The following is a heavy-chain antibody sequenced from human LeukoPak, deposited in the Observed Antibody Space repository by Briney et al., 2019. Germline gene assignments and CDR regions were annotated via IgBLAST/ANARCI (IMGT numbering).Heavy chain of an antibody. CDR2: INHSGIT. D-gene: IGHD5-18*01. CDR1: GGSFSGYY. V-gene: IGHV4-34*01. CDR3: AGRLPPSVSAMVTSSFDY. J-gene: IGHJ4*02. Sequence: ASETLSLTCAVYGGSFSGYYWSWIRQPPGKGLEWNGEINHSGITNYKPFIKSRVTISVDTSKNQFSLRLSSVTAADTGVYYCAGRLPPSVSAMVTSSFDYWGQGTLVTVSS.